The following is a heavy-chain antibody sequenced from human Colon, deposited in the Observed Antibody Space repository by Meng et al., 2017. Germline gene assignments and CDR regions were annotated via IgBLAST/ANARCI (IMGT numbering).Heavy chain of an antibody. CDR1: GGSVSSGTYY. Sequence: VQLQGSGPGLGKPSGPLSLTCAVSGGSVSSGTYYWSWIRQPPGKGLEWIGCIYYSGTTNYNPSLKSRVTISVDTSKNQFSLKLSSVTPADTAVYFCARDRVPGKYWGQGTLVTVSS. D-gene: IGHD1-14*01. CDR3: ARDRVPGKY. J-gene: IGHJ4*02. V-gene: IGHV4-61*01. CDR2: IYYSGTT.